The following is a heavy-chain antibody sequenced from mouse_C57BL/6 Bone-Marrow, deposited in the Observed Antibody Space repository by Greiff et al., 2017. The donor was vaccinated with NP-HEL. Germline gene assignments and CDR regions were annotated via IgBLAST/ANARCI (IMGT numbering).Heavy chain of an antibody. CDR2: IYPYNGVS. CDR3: ARSHGSSSFDY. J-gene: IGHJ2*01. V-gene: IGHV1-31*01. D-gene: IGHD1-1*01. CDR1: GYSFTGYY. Sequence: EVMLVESGPELVKPGASVKISCKASGYSFTGYYMHWVKQSHGNILDWIGYIYPYNGVSSYNQKFKGKATLTVDKSSSTAYMELRSLTSEDSAVYYCARSHGSSSFDYWGQGTTLTVSS.